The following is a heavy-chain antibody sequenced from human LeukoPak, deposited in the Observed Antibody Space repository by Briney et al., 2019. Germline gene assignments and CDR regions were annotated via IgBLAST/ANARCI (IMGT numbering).Heavy chain of an antibody. Sequence: SETLSLTCTVSGASISTYYWSWIRRPPGKGLEWIGYIYYSGSTNSNPSLNSRVTISGDTSGNHLSLKLTSVTAADTAVYYCARASYYDGTGYYPAGAFDIWGQGTKVTVSS. CDR3: ARASYYDGTGYYPAGAFDI. J-gene: IGHJ3*02. V-gene: IGHV4-59*01. D-gene: IGHD3-22*01. CDR1: GASISTYY. CDR2: IYYSGST.